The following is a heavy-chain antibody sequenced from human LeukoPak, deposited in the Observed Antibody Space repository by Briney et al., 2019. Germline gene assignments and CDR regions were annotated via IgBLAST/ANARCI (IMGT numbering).Heavy chain of an antibody. J-gene: IGHJ4*02. CDR2: ISESGGST. CDR1: GFTFSSYA. Sequence: PRGSLRLSCAASGFTFSSYAMSWVRQAPGKGLEWVSAISESGGSTSYADSVKGRFTISRDNSKSTLFLQMNSLRAEDTAVYYCAKSQTYDFWSGSDYYFDYWGQGTLVTVSS. V-gene: IGHV3-23*01. D-gene: IGHD3-3*01. CDR3: AKSQTYDFWSGSDYYFDY.